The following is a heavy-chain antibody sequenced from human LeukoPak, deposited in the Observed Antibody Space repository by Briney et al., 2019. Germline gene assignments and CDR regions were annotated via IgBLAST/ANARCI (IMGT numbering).Heavy chain of an antibody. V-gene: IGHV4-4*07. CDR1: GGSISSYY. J-gene: IGHJ5*02. CDR2: IYTSGST. Sequence: SETLSLTCTVSGGSISSYYWSWIRQPAGKGLDWIGRIYTSGSTNYNPSLKSRVTMSVDTSKNQFSLKLSSVTAADTAVYYCARDVAQIVVVGGGGWFDPWGQGTLVTVSS. CDR3: ARDVAQIVVVGGGGWFDP. D-gene: IGHD2-2*01.